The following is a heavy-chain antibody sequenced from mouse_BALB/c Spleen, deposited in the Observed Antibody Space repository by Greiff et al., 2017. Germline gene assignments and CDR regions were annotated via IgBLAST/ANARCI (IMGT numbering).Heavy chain of an antibody. CDR3: ARPDYYGSSYDAMDY. V-gene: IGHV5-12-2*01. CDR1: GFTFSSYT. J-gene: IGHJ4*01. CDR2: ISNGGGST. D-gene: IGHD1-1*01. Sequence: EVKLVESGGGLVQPGGSLKLSCAASGFTFSSYTMSWVRQTPEKRLEWVAYISNGGGSTYYPDTVKGRFTISRDNAKNTLYLQMSSLKSEDTAMYYCARPDYYGSSYDAMDYWGQGTSVTVSS.